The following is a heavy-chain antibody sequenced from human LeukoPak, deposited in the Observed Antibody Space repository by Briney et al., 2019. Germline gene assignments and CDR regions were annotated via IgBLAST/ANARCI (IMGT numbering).Heavy chain of an antibody. Sequence: SGPALVKPTQTLTLTCTFSGFSLSTSGMCMSWIRQPPGKALEWLALIHWDDDKYYSTSLKTSLTISKDTSKNQVVLTMTNLDPVDTATYYCARMIYDSSHFDYWGQGTLVTVSS. CDR3: ARMIYDSSHFDY. CDR1: GFSLSTSGMC. CDR2: IHWDDDK. J-gene: IGHJ4*02. V-gene: IGHV2-70*01. D-gene: IGHD6-13*01.